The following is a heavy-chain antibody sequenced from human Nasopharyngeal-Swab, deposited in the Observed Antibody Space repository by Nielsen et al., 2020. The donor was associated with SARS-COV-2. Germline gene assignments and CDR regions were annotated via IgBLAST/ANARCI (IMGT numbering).Heavy chain of an antibody. CDR3: AKDRGVGALDY. D-gene: IGHD1-26*01. CDR2: ISGSGGST. V-gene: IGHV3-23*01. Sequence: GESLKISCAASGFTFSTYGMHWVRQAPGKGLEWVSAISGSGGSTYYADSVKGRLTISRDNSKNTLYLQMNSLRAEDTAVYYCAKDRGVGALDYWGQGTLVTVSS. CDR1: GFTFSTYG. J-gene: IGHJ4*02.